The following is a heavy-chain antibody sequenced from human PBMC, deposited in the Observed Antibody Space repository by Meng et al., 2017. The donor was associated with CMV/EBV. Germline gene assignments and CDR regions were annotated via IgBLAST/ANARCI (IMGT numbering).Heavy chain of an antibody. D-gene: IGHD1-26*01. CDR3: ARDMEPLALVATADY. Sequence: GESLTISCAASGFSFSDYPMHWVRQAPGKGLEWVAVISYDVSSKYYTDSVKGRFTISRDNFKNTLYLQMNSLRAEDTAVYYCARDMEPLALVATADYWGQGTLVTVSS. CDR1: GFSFSDYP. J-gene: IGHJ4*02. V-gene: IGHV3-30-3*01. CDR2: ISYDVSSK.